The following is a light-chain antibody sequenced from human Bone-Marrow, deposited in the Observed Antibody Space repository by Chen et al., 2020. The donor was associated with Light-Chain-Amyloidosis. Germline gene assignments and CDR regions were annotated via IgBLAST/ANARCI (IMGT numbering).Light chain of an antibody. Sequence: SYVLTQPSSVSVAPGQTATIACGGNNIGSTSVHWYQQPPGQAPLLVVYDDSDRPSGIPERLSGSNSWHTASLTISSVEAGDEADSYCQVWDRSSDRPVFGGGTKLTVL. CDR2: DDS. V-gene: IGLV3-21*02. J-gene: IGLJ3*02. CDR3: QVWDRSSDRPV. CDR1: NIGSTS.